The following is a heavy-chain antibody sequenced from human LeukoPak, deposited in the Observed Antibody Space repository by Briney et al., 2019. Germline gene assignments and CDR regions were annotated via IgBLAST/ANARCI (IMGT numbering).Heavy chain of an antibody. V-gene: IGHV4-4*02. CDR1: GGSITTTNW. CDR2: VHLNGAT. Sequence: PSGTLSLTCAVSGGSITTTNWWSWVRQPPGKGLEWIGEVHLNGATNYNPSLESRFSMSIDKSDNHLSLEVTSVTAADTAMYYCTRESGAFSPFGFWGQGTLVTVSS. CDR3: TRESGAFSPFGF. J-gene: IGHJ4*02. D-gene: IGHD1-26*01.